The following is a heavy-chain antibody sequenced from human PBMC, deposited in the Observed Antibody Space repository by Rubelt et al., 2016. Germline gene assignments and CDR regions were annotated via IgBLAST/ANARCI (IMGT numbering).Heavy chain of an antibody. CDR3: ARDLPPFRRYNWNFPLDY. CDR1: GYTFTSYG. Sequence: QVQLVQSGAEVKKPGASVKVSCKASGYTFTSYGISWVRQAPGQGLEWMGWISAYNGNTNYAQKLQGRVTMTTGTSTGTAYMELRSPRSDDTAVYYCARDLPPFRRYNWNFPLDYWGQGTLVTVSS. D-gene: IGHD1-7*01. CDR2: ISAYNGNT. J-gene: IGHJ4*02. V-gene: IGHV1-18*01.